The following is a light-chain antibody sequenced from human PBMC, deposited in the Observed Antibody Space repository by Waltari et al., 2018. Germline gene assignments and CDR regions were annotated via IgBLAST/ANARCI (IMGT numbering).Light chain of an antibody. J-gene: IGLJ3*02. CDR1: SGHSSYA. Sequence: QLVLTQSPSASASLGASVKLTCTLSSGHSSYAIAWHQQQPEKGPRYLMKLNSDGSHRKGDGIPDRFSGSSSGADRYLTISSLQSEDEADYYCQTWGTGIRVFGGGTKLTVL. V-gene: IGLV4-69*01. CDR3: QTWGTGIRV. CDR2: LNSDGSH.